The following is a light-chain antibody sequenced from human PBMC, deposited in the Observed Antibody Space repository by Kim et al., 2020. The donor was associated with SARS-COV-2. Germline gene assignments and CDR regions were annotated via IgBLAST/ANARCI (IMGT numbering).Light chain of an antibody. CDR3: QQYNIWPPAT. V-gene: IGKV3-15*01. CDR1: QSVSSN. J-gene: IGKJ2*01. CDR2: GAS. Sequence: EIVMTQSPATLSVSPGDRATLSCRASQSVSSNLAWYQQKPGQAPRLLIYGASTRATGIPARFSGSGSGTEFTLTISSLQSEDFAVYYCQQYNIWPPATFGQGTKLEI.